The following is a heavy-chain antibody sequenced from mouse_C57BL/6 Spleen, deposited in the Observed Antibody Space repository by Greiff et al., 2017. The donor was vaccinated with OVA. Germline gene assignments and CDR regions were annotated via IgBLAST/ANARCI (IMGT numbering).Heavy chain of an antibody. CDR1: GFTFSNYW. J-gene: IGHJ4*01. CDR2: IRLKSDNYAT. CDR3: TGPGMYYYAMDY. Sequence: EVKLEESGGGLVQPGGSMKLSCVASGFTFSNYWMNWVRQSPEKGLEWVAQIRLKSDNYATHYAESVKGRFTISRDDSKSSVYLQMNNLRAEDTGIDYCTGPGMYYYAMDYWGQGTSVTVSS. V-gene: IGHV6-3*01.